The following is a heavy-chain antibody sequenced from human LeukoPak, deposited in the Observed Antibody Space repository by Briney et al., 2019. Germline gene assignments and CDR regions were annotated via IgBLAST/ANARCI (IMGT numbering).Heavy chain of an antibody. CDR3: ARHWGDSPNHSDDLYAFDI. D-gene: IGHD1-14*01. V-gene: IGHV4-59*08. CDR2: IYYSGST. Sequence: PSETLSLTCTVSGDSISNYYWSWIRQPPGKGLEWIGFIYYSGSTNYSPSLRSRVTISVDTSKNQFSLKLSSVTAADTAVYYCARHWGDSPNHSDDLYAFDIWGQGTMVTVSS. J-gene: IGHJ3*02. CDR1: GDSISNYY.